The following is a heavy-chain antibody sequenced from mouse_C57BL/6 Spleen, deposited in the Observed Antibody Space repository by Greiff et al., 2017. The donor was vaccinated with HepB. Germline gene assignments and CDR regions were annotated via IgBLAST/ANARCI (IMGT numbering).Heavy chain of an antibody. J-gene: IGHJ4*01. CDR3: ARGGYDEAMDY. Sequence: QVQLQQPGAELVRPGSSVKLSCKASGYTFTSYWMHWVKQRPIQGLEWIGNIDPSDSETHYNQKFKDKATLTVDKSSSTAYMQLSSLTSEDSAVYYCARGGYDEAMDYWGQGTSVTVSS. V-gene: IGHV1-52*01. D-gene: IGHD2-2*01. CDR1: GYTFTSYW. CDR2: IDPSDSET.